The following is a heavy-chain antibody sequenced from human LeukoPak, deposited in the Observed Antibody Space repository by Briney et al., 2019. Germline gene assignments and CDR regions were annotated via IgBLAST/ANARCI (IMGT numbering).Heavy chain of an antibody. J-gene: IGHJ4*02. CDR2: INPNSGGT. V-gene: IGHV1-2*02. D-gene: IGHD2-2*01. CDR3: ARDDWISSNFDY. CDR1: GYTFTRYY. Sequence: ASVKVSCKASGYTFTRYYMHWVRQAPGQGVEWMGWINPNSGGTNYAQKFQGRVTMTRDTSISTAYMELSRLRSDDTAVYYCARDDWISSNFDYWGQGTLVTVSS.